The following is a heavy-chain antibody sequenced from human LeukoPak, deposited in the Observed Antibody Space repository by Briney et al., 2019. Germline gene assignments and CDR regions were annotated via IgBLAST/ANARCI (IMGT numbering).Heavy chain of an antibody. V-gene: IGHV3-30*02. D-gene: IGHD2-8*01. J-gene: IGHJ6*03. CDR3: AKVLVQLQVYYYYYMDA. CDR2: IRYDGSNK. Sequence: GGSLRLSFAAPGFTFSSYGMHWVPKAPAKGLGWVAFIRYDGSNKYYADSVKGRFTISRDNSKNTLYLQMNSLRAEDTAVYYCAKVLVQLQVYYYYYMDAWGKGTTVTVSS. CDR1: GFTFSSYG.